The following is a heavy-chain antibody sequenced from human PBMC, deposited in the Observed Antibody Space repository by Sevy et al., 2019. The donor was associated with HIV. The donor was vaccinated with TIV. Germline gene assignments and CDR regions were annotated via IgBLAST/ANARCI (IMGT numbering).Heavy chain of an antibody. CDR2: IDWDDDK. V-gene: IGHV2-70*11. CDR3: ARMGSSGWPADKYFAS. CDR1: GFSLTTSGMC. J-gene: IGHJ4*02. D-gene: IGHD6-19*01. Sequence: SGPTLVKPTQTLTLTCTFSGFSLTTSGMCVTWIRQPPGKALEWLARIDWDDDKYYSTSLKTRLTISKATSKNQVVLTMTNMDPVDTPTYYCARMGSSGWPADKYFASWGQGTLVTVSS.